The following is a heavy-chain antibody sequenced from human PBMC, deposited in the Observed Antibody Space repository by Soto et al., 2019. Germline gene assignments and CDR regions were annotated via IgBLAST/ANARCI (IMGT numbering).Heavy chain of an antibody. J-gene: IGHJ4*02. D-gene: IGHD1-1*01. CDR1: GFTVSSNY. CDR2: IYSGGST. Sequence: PGGSLRLSCAASGFTVSSNYMSWVRQAPGKGLEWVSVIYSGGSTYYADSVKGRFTISRDNSKNTLYLQMNSLRAEDTAVYYCARGSPERTTGTTLVDYWGQGTLVTVSS. V-gene: IGHV3-66*01. CDR3: ARGSPERTTGTTLVDY.